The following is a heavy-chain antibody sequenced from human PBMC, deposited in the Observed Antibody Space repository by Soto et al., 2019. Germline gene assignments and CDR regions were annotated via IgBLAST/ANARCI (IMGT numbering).Heavy chain of an antibody. D-gene: IGHD2-21*02. V-gene: IGHV1-69*13. CDR2: IIPIFGTA. CDR1: GGTFSKYG. J-gene: IGHJ4*02. Sequence: SVKVSCKASGGTFSKYGLSWVRQAPGQGPEWMGGIIPIFGTANYAQKFQGRVTITADESTSTAYMELSSLRSEDTAVYYCATRIVVVTASGFDYWGQGTLVTVSS. CDR3: ATRIVVVTASGFDY.